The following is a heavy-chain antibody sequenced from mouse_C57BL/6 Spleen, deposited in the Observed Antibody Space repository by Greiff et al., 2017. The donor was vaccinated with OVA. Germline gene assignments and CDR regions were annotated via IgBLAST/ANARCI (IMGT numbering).Heavy chain of an antibody. J-gene: IGHJ3*01. V-gene: IGHV1-80*01. D-gene: IGHD2-5*01. CDR2: IYPGDGDT. CDR1: GYAFSSYW. CDR3: ARPYYSNSWFAY. Sequence: QVQLKESGAELVKPGASVKISCKASGYAFSSYWMNWVKQRPGKGLEWIGQIYPGDGDTNYNGKFKGKATLTADKSSSTAYMQLSSLTSEDSAVYFCARPYYSNSWFAYWGQGTLVTVSA.